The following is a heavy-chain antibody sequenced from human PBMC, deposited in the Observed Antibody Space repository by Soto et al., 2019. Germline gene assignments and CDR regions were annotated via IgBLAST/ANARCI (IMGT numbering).Heavy chain of an antibody. V-gene: IGHV3-23*01. CDR3: AKDRGPGLAAADNYYYGMDV. D-gene: IGHD6-13*01. Sequence: PGGSLRLSCAASGFSFSSYAMSWVRQAPGKGLEWVSAISGSGGSTYYADSVKGRFTISRDNSKNTLYLQMYSLRAEDTAVYYCAKDRGPGLAAADNYYYGMDVWGQGTTVTVSS. CDR1: GFSFSSYA. J-gene: IGHJ6*01. CDR2: ISGSGGST.